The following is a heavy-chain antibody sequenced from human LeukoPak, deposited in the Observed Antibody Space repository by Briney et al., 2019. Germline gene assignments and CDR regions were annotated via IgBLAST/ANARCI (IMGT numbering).Heavy chain of an antibody. D-gene: IGHD2/OR15-2a*01. V-gene: IGHV3-21*01. Sequence: GGSLRLSCAASGFTFRSYSMTWVRQAPGKGLEWVSSISSSTTYIYYADSVEGRFTISRDNAMNSLYLQMNSLRGEDTAVYYCARPSTRSTSYYFYYYGMDVWGQGTTVTVSS. J-gene: IGHJ6*02. CDR3: ARPSTRSTSYYFYYYGMDV. CDR2: ISSSTTYI. CDR1: GFTFRSYS.